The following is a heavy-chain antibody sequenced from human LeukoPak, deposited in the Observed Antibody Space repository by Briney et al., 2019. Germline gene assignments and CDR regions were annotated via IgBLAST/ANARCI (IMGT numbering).Heavy chain of an antibody. V-gene: IGHV4-34*01. CDR3: ARAEMTTVTNPFDY. Sequence: SETLSLTCAVYGGSFSGYYWSWIRQPPGKGLEWIGEINHSGSTNYNPSLKSRVTISVDTSKNQFSLKLSSVTAADTAVYYCARAEMTTVTNPFDYWGQGTLVTVSS. CDR2: INHSGST. J-gene: IGHJ4*02. D-gene: IGHD4-17*01. CDR1: GGSFSGYY.